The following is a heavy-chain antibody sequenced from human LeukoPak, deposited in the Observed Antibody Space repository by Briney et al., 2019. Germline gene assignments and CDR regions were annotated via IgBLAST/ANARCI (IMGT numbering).Heavy chain of an antibody. J-gene: IGHJ4*02. V-gene: IGHV4-39*07. CDR2: IYYSGST. CDR3: AREVPATGYFDY. Sequence: SETLSLTCTVSGGSISSSSYYWGWIRQPRGKGLEWIGSIYYSGSTYYNPSLKSRVTISVDTSKNQFSLKLSSVTAADTAVYYCAREVPATGYFDYWGQGTLVTVSS. CDR1: GGSISSSSYY. D-gene: IGHD2-2*01.